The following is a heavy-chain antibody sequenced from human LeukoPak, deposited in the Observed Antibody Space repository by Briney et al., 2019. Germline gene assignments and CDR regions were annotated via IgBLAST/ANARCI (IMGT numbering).Heavy chain of an antibody. D-gene: IGHD2-2*01. J-gene: IGHJ4*02. CDR1: GFTFSSYA. CDR3: AKHVGYCVSSTCHFDY. Sequence: GGSLRLSCAASGFTFSSYAMSWVRQAPREGLEWVSSVGGSGSGTYYADSVKGRFTISRDNSKNTLYLQMNSLSAEDTAVYYCAKHVGYCVSSTCHFDYWGPGTLVTVSS. V-gene: IGHV3-23*01. CDR2: VGGSGSGT.